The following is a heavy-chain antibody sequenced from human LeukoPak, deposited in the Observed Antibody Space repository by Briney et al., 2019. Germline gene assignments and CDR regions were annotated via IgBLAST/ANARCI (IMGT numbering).Heavy chain of an antibody. J-gene: IGHJ6*03. Sequence: PGRFLRLSCAASGFTFSSYSINWVRQAPGKGLEWVSSISNSSSYIYYADSVKGRFTISRDNAKNSLYLQMNSLRTEDTAVYYSARDQVAPDANYPDYYYYIDGWGNRTTVS. CDR2: ISNSSSYI. D-gene: IGHD2-2*01. CDR1: GFTFSSYS. V-gene: IGHV3-21*01. CDR3: ARDQVAPDANYPDYYYYIDG.